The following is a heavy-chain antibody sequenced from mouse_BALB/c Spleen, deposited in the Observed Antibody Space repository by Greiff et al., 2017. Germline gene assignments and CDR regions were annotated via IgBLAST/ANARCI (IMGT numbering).Heavy chain of an antibody. CDR1: GFSLTSYG. J-gene: IGHJ1*01. CDR3: ARGNYGYWYFDV. CDR2: IWAGGST. Sequence: VHLVESGPGLVAPSQSLSITCTVSGFSLTSYGVHWVRQPPGKGLEWLGVIWAGGSTNYNSALMSRLSISKDNSKSQVFLKMNSLQTDDTAMYYCARGNYGYWYFDVWGAGTTVTVSS. D-gene: IGHD1-1*01. V-gene: IGHV2-9*02.